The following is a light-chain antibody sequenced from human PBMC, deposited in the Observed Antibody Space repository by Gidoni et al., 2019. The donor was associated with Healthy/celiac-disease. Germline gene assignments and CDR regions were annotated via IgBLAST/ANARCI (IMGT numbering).Light chain of an antibody. V-gene: IGLV1-40*01. Sequence: QSVLTQPPSVSGAPWQRVTISCTGSSSNIGAGYDVHWYQQPPGTAPKLLIYGNNNRPSGVPDRFSGSKSGTSASLAITGLQAEDEADYYCQSYDSSLSGYVFGTGTKVTVL. CDR2: GNN. CDR3: QSYDSSLSGYV. CDR1: SSNIGAGYD. J-gene: IGLJ1*01.